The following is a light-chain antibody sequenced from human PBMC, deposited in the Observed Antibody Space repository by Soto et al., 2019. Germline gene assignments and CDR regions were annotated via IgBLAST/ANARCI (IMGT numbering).Light chain of an antibody. CDR1: SSDVGGYNY. V-gene: IGLV2-14*01. Sequence: QSALTQPASVSGSPGQSITISCTGTSSDVGGYNYVSWYQQHPGKAPKLMIYDVSNRPSGVSNRFSGSKSGNTASLTISGLQAEDEADYDCSSYTSSSTLHYVFGTGTKLTVL. CDR2: DVS. J-gene: IGLJ1*01. CDR3: SSYTSSSTLHYV.